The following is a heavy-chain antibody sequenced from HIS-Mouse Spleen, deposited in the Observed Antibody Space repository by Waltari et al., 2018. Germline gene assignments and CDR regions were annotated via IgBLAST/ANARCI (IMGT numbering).Heavy chain of an antibody. Sequence: QVQLQQWGAGLLKPSETLSLTCAVYGGSFSVYYWSWIRQPPGKGLEWIGEINHSGSTNYNPSLKSRVTISVDTSKNQFSLKLSSVTAADTAVYYCARGLAARFDYWGQGTLVTVSS. CDR2: INHSGST. V-gene: IGHV4-34*01. CDR1: GGSFSVYY. CDR3: ARGLAARFDY. D-gene: IGHD6-6*01. J-gene: IGHJ4*02.